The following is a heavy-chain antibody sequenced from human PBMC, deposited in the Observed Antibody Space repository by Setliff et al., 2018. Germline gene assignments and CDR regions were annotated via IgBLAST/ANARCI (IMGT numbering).Heavy chain of an antibody. D-gene: IGHD3-9*01. Sequence: LSLTCTVSGGSISSGSYYWSWIRQPAGKGLEWIGRIYTRGSTNYNPSLKSRVTISVDTSKDQFSLKLSSVTAADTAVYYCARDGGELRSDILTGYQAYYYYYGMDVWGQGTTVTVSS. CDR2: IYTRGST. J-gene: IGHJ6*02. V-gene: IGHV4-61*02. CDR1: GGSISSGSYY. CDR3: ARDGGELRSDILTGYQAYYYYYGMDV.